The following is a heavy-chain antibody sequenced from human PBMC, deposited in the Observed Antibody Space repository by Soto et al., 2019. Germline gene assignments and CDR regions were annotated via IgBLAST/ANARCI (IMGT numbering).Heavy chain of an antibody. D-gene: IGHD6-19*01. V-gene: IGHV4-31*03. Sequence: QVQLQESGPGLVKPSQTLSLTCTVSGGSISSGGYYWSWIRQHPGKSLEWIGYIYYSGSTYYNPSLKSRVTNSLDTSKYQFSLKLSSVNAADTAVYYCARGSERRSSGWYPVFDYWGQGTLVTVS. J-gene: IGHJ4*02. CDR1: GGSISSGGYY. CDR2: IYYSGST. CDR3: ARGSERRSSGWYPVFDY.